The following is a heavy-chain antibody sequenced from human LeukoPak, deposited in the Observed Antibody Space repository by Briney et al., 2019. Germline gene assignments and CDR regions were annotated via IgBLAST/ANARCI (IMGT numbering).Heavy chain of an antibody. Sequence: PGGSLRLSCAAAGFTVGSTYISWVRQAPGKGLEWVSVIYSGGSTKYADCVKARFTISRDTSKNTVYRHMKNRRAEKTPVYYCGRATLDNWGQGTLVTVSS. CDR3: GRATLDN. CDR1: GFTVGSTY. D-gene: IGHD2-15*01. V-gene: IGHV3-53*01. J-gene: IGHJ4*02. CDR2: IYSGGST.